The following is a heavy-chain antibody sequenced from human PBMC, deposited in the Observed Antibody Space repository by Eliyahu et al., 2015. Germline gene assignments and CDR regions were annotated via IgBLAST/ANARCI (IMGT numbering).Heavy chain of an antibody. CDR3: ARIIAAAGTADY. J-gene: IGHJ4*02. D-gene: IGHD6-13*01. CDR1: GFSLSXSGXC. CDR2: IDWDDDK. Sequence: QVTLRESGPALVKPTQTLTLTCTFSGFSLSXSGXCVSWIRQPPGKALEWLALIDWDDDKYYSTSLKTRLTISKDTSKNQVVLTMTNMDPVDTATYYCARIIAAAGTADYWGQGTLVTVSS. V-gene: IGHV2-70*01.